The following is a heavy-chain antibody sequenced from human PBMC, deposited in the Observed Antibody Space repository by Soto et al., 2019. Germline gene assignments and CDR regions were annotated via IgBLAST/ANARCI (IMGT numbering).Heavy chain of an antibody. J-gene: IGHJ4*02. CDR2: IYYSGST. D-gene: IGHD3-22*01. V-gene: IGHV4-39*01. CDR1: GGSISSSIYY. Sequence: SETLSLTCTVSGGSISSSIYYWVWIRQPPGKGLEWIGSIYYSGSTYYNPSLKSRVTISVDTSKNQFSLKLSSVTAADTAVYYCARHTSYYYDSSGYYFDYWGQGTLVTVSS. CDR3: ARHTSYYYDSSGYYFDY.